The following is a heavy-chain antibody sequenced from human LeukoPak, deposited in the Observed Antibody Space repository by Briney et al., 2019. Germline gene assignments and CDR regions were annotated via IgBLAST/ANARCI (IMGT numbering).Heavy chain of an antibody. Sequence: GGSLRLSCAASGFIFRNYAMSWVRQGPARGLEWVSSLRGDGETFYADSVKGRFTLSRDDSRITVYFQLNNLRVDDTAIYYCAKASWVSNVDAVLWGQGTLVTVSS. CDR3: AKASWVSNVDAVL. J-gene: IGHJ4*02. CDR1: GFIFRNYA. D-gene: IGHD3-16*01. V-gene: IGHV3-23*01. CDR2: LRGDGET.